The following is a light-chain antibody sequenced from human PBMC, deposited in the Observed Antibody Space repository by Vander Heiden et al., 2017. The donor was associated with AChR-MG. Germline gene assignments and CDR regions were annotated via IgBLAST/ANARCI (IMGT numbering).Light chain of an antibody. Sequence: HSVLTPPPPASGTPGPRVTISCSGSNSTIGSNTLNWYEEAPGAAPKLLNDSQDQRPSRVPDRFSGSKSGTSASLAISGLQSEDEADYYCAACDDSLSGWVFGGGTKLTVL. CDR1: NSTIGSNT. V-gene: IGLV1-44*01. CDR2: SQD. CDR3: AACDDSLSGWV. J-gene: IGLJ3*02.